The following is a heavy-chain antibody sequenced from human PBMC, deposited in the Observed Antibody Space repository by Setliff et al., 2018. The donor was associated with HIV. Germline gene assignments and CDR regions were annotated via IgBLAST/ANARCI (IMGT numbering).Heavy chain of an antibody. J-gene: IGHJ4*02. CDR2: IFYNGNT. CDR1: GGSISSSSYY. CDR3: ATDMDTAMALGH. Sequence: PSETLSLTCSVSGGSISSSSYYWSWIRQHPGKGLEWIGDIFYNGNTYYNPSLMSRTSISVDTSKNQFSLKLDSVTAADTAVYFCATDMDTAMALGHWGQGALVTVSS. D-gene: IGHD5-18*01. V-gene: IGHV4-31*03.